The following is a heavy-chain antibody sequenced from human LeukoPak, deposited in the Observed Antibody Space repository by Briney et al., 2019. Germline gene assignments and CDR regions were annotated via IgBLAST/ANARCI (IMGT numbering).Heavy chain of an antibody. CDR3: ARDHDRLDNWFDP. V-gene: IGHV4-39*07. D-gene: IGHD1-1*01. CDR2: IYYSGST. CDR1: GGSISSSSYY. Sequence: SETLSLTCTVSGGSISSSSYYWGWIRQPPGKGLEWIGSIYYSGSTYYNPSLKSRVTISVDTSKNQFSLKLSSVTAADTAVYYCARDHDRLDNWFDPWGQGTLVTVSS. J-gene: IGHJ5*02.